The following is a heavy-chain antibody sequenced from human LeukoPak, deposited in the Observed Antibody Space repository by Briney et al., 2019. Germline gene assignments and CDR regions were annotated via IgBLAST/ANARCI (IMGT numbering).Heavy chain of an antibody. V-gene: IGHV3-48*03. D-gene: IGHD6-19*01. J-gene: IGHJ4*02. CDR3: ASKVVGTSHYSH. CDR2: ITGSGRSK. Sequence: GGSLRLSCAASGFTFSSYEMNWVRQAPGKGLEWVSYITGSGRSKHYADSVKGRFTISRDNAKHSLCLQMNSLRVEDTAVYYCASKVVGTSHYSHWGQGTLVTVSS. CDR1: GFTFSSYE.